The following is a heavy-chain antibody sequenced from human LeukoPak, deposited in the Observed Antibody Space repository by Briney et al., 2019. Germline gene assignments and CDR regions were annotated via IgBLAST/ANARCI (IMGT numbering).Heavy chain of an antibody. CDR2: IYYSGST. J-gene: IGHJ4*02. D-gene: IGHD3-22*01. CDR3: ARSSVVINDY. CDR1: GGSISSYY. V-gene: IGHV4-59*08. Sequence: SETLSLTCTVSGGSISSYYWSWIRQPPGKGLEWIGYIYYSGSTNYNPSLKSRVTISVDTSKNQFSLKLSSVTAADTAVYYCARSSVVINDYWGQGTLVTVSS.